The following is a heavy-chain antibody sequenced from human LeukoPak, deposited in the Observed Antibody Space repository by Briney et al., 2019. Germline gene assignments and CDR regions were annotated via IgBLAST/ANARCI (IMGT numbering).Heavy chain of an antibody. CDR3: ARGRHIVVVTAIPGGDY. J-gene: IGHJ4*02. CDR1: GYSISSGYY. D-gene: IGHD2-21*02. CDR2: IYHSGST. V-gene: IGHV4-38-2*02. Sequence: PWETLSLTCTVSGYSISSGYYWGWIRQPPGKGLEWIGSIYHSGSTYYNPSLKSRVTISVDTSKNQFSLKLSSVTAADTAVYYCARGRHIVVVTAIPGGDYWGQGTLVTVSS.